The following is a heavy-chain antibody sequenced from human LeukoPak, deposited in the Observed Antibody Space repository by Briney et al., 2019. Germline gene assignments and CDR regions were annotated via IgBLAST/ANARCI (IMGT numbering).Heavy chain of an antibody. V-gene: IGHV3-43*02. CDR2: IGGDGGST. CDR3: VKEPHYYDRSGYF. J-gene: IGHJ4*02. D-gene: IGHD3-22*01. CDR1: GFTFDDYA. Sequence: PGGSLRLSCAASGFTFDDYAMHWVRQAPGKGLEWVSLIGGDGGSTYYADSVKGRFTISRDNSKNSLFLQMRSLRTDDTALYYCVKEPHYYDRSGYFWGQGTLVTVSP.